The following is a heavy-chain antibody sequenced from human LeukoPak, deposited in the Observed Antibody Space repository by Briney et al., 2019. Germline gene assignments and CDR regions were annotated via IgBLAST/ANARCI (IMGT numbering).Heavy chain of an antibody. J-gene: IGHJ3*02. Sequence: GGSLRLSCAASGFTFSSYAMSWVRQAPGKGLEWVSAISGSGGSTYYADSVKGMFTISRDNSKNTLYLQMNSLRAEDTAVYYCAKEGALGYCSSTSCEDAFDIWGQGTMVTVSS. CDR3: AKEGALGYCSSTSCEDAFDI. CDR2: ISGSGGST. CDR1: GFTFSSYA. D-gene: IGHD2-2*01. V-gene: IGHV3-23*01.